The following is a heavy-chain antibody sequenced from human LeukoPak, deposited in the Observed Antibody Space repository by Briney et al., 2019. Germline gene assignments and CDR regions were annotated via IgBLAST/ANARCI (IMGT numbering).Heavy chain of an antibody. J-gene: IGHJ5*02. Sequence: PGGSLRLSCAASGFTFSSYAVSWVRQAPGKGLEWVSAISGSGGSTYYADSVKGRFTISRDNSKNTLYLQMNSLRAEDTAVYYCAKGYSSSWNNWFDPWGQGTLVTVSS. D-gene: IGHD6-13*01. CDR1: GFTFSSYA. CDR3: AKGYSSSWNNWFDP. V-gene: IGHV3-23*01. CDR2: ISGSGGST.